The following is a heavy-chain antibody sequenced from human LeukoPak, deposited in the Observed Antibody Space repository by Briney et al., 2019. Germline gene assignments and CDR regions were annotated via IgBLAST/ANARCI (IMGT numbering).Heavy chain of an antibody. J-gene: IGHJ4*02. Sequence: SETLSLTCAVSGYSISSGYYWGWIRQPPGKGLEWIGSIYHSGSTYYNPSLKSRVTISVDTSKNQFSLKLSSVNAADTAVYYCARHVSCSGTSCYIIDYWGQGTLVTVSS. CDR3: ARHVSCSGTSCYIIDY. V-gene: IGHV4-38-2*01. CDR1: GYSISSGYY. CDR2: IYHSGST. D-gene: IGHD2-2*02.